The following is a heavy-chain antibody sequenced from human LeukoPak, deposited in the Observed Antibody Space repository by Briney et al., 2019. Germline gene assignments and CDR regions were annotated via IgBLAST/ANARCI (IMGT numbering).Heavy chain of an antibody. CDR3: ARRGLWLAHDAFDI. CDR2: ISSSSSYI. Sequence: GGSLRLSCTAAGFTFNNYAMNWVRQAPGKGLELVSSISSSSSYIYYADSVKGRFTISRDNAKNSLYLQMSSLRAEDTAVYYCARRGLWLAHDAFDIWGQGTMVTVSS. CDR1: GFTFNNYA. J-gene: IGHJ3*02. D-gene: IGHD6-19*01. V-gene: IGHV3-21*01.